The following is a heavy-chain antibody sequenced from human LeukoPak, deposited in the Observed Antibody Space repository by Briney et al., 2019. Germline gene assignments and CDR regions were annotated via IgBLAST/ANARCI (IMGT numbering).Heavy chain of an antibody. CDR3: ASTRRAAVAGRFDS. CDR1: GASMSSNY. CDR2: IYHSGNT. D-gene: IGHD6-19*01. V-gene: IGHV4-4*09. J-gene: IGHJ4*02. Sequence: PSETLSLTCNVSGASMSSNYWSWIRQPPGKGVEWIGYIYHSGNTNYSPSLESRVTMSVDESKNQFSLRVHFVSAADTAVYYCASTRRAAVAGRFDSWGQGTLVTVSS.